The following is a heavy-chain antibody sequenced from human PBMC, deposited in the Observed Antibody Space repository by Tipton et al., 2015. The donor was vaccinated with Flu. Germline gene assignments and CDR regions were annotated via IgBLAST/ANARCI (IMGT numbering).Heavy chain of an antibody. V-gene: IGHV4-39*07. CDR2: VYYSGST. D-gene: IGHD6-19*01. CDR3: ARATKIGHSSAWSR. J-gene: IGHJ4*02. CDR1: GGSTTISSYY. Sequence: STVSGGSTTISSYYWGWIRQPPGKGLEWIGNVYYSGSTYYNPSLKSRVTLSVDTSKNQFSLKVSSVTAADTAVYYCARATKIGHSSAWSRWGQGTLVTVSS.